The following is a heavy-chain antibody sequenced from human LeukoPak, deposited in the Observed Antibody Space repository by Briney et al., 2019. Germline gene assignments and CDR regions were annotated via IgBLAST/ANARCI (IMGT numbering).Heavy chain of an antibody. D-gene: IGHD3-3*01. CDR2: INSDGSST. CDR1: GFTFRSYW. Sequence: SGGSLRLSCAASGFTFRSYWMHWVRQAPGKGLVWVSRINSDGSSTSYADSVKGRFTISRDNAKNTLYPQMNSLRAEDTAVYYCARSDYDFWSGPEYWGQGTLVTVSS. V-gene: IGHV3-74*01. CDR3: ARSDYDFWSGPEY. J-gene: IGHJ4*02.